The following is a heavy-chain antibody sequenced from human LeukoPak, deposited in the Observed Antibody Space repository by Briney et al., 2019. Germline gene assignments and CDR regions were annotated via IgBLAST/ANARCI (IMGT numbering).Heavy chain of an antibody. J-gene: IGHJ6*04. D-gene: IGHD3-10*01. CDR2: INAGIGNT. V-gene: IGHV1-3*01. CDR1: GYTFTSYA. CDR3: ARDYYYGSGGYGMDV. Sequence: ASVKVSCKASGYTFTSYAMHWERQVPGQMLGWIGWINAGIGNTKYSQKFQGRVTITRDTSASTAYMELSSLRSEDTAVYYCARDYYYGSGGYGMDVWGKGTTVSVSS.